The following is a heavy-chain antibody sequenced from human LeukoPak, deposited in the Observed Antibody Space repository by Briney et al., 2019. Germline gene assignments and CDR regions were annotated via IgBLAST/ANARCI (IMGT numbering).Heavy chain of an antibody. Sequence: SETLSLTCSVSGVSVSSGSYYWSWIRQPPGKGLEWIGYIYYSGSTNYNPSLKSRVTISVDTSKNQFSLKLSSVTAADTAVYYCARDLRGYSYQSYGVWFDPWGQGTLVTVSS. D-gene: IGHD5-18*01. V-gene: IGHV4-61*01. J-gene: IGHJ5*02. CDR2: IYYSGST. CDR3: ARDLRGYSYQSYGVWFDP. CDR1: GVSVSSGSYY.